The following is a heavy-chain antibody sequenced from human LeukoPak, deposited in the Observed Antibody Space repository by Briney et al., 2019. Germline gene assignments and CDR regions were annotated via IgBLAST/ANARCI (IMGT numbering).Heavy chain of an antibody. CDR3: AKGYSSRYVNY. J-gene: IGHJ4*02. D-gene: IGHD6-13*01. CDR2: ISGSGGST. CDR1: GFTFSNYA. V-gene: IGHV3-23*01. Sequence: GGSLRLSCAASGFTFSNYAMSWVRQAPGKGLEWVSAISGSGGSTYYADSAKGRFTISRDNSKNTLYLQMNSLRAEDTAVYYCAKGYSSRYVNYWGQGTLVTVSS.